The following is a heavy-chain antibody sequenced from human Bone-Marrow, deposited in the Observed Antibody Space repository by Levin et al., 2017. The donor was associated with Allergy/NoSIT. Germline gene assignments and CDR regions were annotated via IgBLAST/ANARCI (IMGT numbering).Heavy chain of an antibody. V-gene: IGHV1-3*01. CDR2: INAGNGNT. CDR3: ARDHRYSGSYYDYVDY. CDR1: GYTFTSYA. Sequence: ASVKVSCKASGYTFTSYAMHWVRQAPGQRLEWMGWINAGNGNTKYSQKFQGRVTITRDTSASTAYMELSSLRSEDTAVYYCARDHRYSGSYYDYVDYWGQGTLVTVSS. D-gene: IGHD1-26*01. J-gene: IGHJ4*02.